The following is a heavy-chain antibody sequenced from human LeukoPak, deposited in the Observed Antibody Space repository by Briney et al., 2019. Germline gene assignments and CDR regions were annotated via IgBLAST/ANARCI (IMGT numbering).Heavy chain of an antibody. V-gene: IGHV3-30-3*01. Sequence: PGGSLRLSCTASGFTFSSYAMHWVRQAPGRGLEWVTFISYDGSNKYYADSVKGRFTISRDNSKNTLYLQMNSLRAEDTAVYYCASSRSRSGNYFLFDYWGQGTLLTVSS. CDR2: ISYDGSNK. D-gene: IGHD1-26*01. J-gene: IGHJ4*02. CDR3: ASSRSRSGNYFLFDY. CDR1: GFTFSSYA.